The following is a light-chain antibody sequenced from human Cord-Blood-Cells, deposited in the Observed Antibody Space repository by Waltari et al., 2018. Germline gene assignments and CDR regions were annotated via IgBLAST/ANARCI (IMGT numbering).Light chain of an antibody. CDR1: SSDVGSYNL. CDR2: EGS. J-gene: IGLJ3*02. CDR3: CSYAGSNWV. Sequence: QSALTQSASVSGSPGQSITISCTGTSSDVGSYNLVSWYQQHPGKAPKLMIYEGSKRPSGVSNRFSGSKSGNTASLTISGLQAEDEADYYCCSYAGSNWVFGGGTKLTVL. V-gene: IGLV2-23*01.